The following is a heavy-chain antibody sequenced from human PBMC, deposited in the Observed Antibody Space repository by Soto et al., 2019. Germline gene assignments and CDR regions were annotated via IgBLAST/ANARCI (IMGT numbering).Heavy chain of an antibody. V-gene: IGHV1-18*01. CDR1: GYTFTSYG. D-gene: IGHD2-8*01. CDR3: ARDPFPHHCTNGVCPNWFDP. Sequence: GASVKVSCKASGYTFTSYGISWVRQAPGQGLEWMGWISAYNGNTNYAQKLQGRVTMTTDTSTSTAYMELRSLRSDDTAVYYCARDPFPHHCTNGVCPNWFDPWGQGTLVTVSS. CDR2: ISAYNGNT. J-gene: IGHJ5*02.